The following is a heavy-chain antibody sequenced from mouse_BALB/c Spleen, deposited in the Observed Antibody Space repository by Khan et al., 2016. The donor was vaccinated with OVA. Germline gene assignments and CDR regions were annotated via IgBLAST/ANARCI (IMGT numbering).Heavy chain of an antibody. J-gene: IGHJ4*01. D-gene: IGHD2-10*01. V-gene: IGHV9-3-1*01. CDR1: GYTFTNYG. CDR3: ARTTYFSYTLDY. CDR2: INTYTGEP. Sequence: QIQLVQSGPELKKPGETVKISCKASGYTFTNYGMNWVLQSPGKALKWMGWINTYTGEPTYADDFKGRFAFSLETSASTAFLQINNLKTEDTATDYCARTTYFSYTLDYWGQGTLVTVSS.